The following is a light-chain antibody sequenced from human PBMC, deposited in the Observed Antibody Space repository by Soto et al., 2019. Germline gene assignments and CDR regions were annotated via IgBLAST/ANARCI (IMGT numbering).Light chain of an antibody. Sequence: ETVMTHSAATLSVSPGERATLSCRASRSINTNLAWYQQKPGQAPRLLIYGASTRATGIPARFSGSGSGTEFTLTISGLQSEDFALYYCQYYNDWPPARTFGGGTKVDIK. V-gene: IGKV3-15*01. CDR3: QYYNDWPPART. CDR1: RSINTN. CDR2: GAS. J-gene: IGKJ4*01.